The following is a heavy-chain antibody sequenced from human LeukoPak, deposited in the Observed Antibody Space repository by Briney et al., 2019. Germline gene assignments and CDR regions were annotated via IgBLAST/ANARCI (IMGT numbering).Heavy chain of an antibody. J-gene: IGHJ6*03. CDR1: GGSFSGYY. CDR2: INHSGST. V-gene: IGHV4-34*01. D-gene: IGHD5-18*01. CDR3: ARHGYGLRHYYYYMDV. Sequence: PSETLSLTCAVYGGSFSGYYWSWIRQPPGKGLEWIGEINHSGSTNYNPSLKSRVTISVDTSKNQFSLKLSSVTAADTAVYYCARHGYGLRHYYYYMDVWGKGTTVTISS.